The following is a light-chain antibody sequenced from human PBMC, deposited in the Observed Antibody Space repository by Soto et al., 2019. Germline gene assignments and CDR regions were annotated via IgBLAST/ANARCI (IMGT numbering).Light chain of an antibody. Sequence: EIVMTQSPATLSVSPGGRATLSCRASQSISDTLAWYQQKPGQAPRLLIYGASSRATGIPDRFSGSGSGTDFTITISRLEPEDFEVYDCQQYGSSQWTFGQGTKVDIK. CDR1: QSISDT. J-gene: IGKJ1*01. CDR2: GAS. V-gene: IGKV3-20*01. CDR3: QQYGSSQWT.